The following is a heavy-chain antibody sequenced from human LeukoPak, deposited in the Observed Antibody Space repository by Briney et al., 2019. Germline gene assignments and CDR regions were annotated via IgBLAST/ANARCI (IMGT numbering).Heavy chain of an antibody. CDR1: GGSFSGYY. CDR3: ARSSDSSGYYGSWFDP. J-gene: IGHJ5*02. CDR2: INHSGST. D-gene: IGHD3-22*01. Sequence: SETLSLTCAVYGGSFSGYYWSWIRQPPGKGLEWIGEINHSGSTNYNPSLKSRVTISVDTSKNQFSLKLSSVTAADTAVYYCARSSDSSGYYGSWFDPWGQGTLVTVSS. V-gene: IGHV4-34*01.